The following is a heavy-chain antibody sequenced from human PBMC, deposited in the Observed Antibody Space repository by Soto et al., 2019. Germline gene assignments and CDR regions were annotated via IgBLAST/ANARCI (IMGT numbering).Heavy chain of an antibody. CDR3: ARGGPVVGTDTTHSFAY. J-gene: IGHJ4*02. CDR1: GDSVSSNSAA. CDR2: TYYRSKWYN. Sequence: SQTLSLTCGISGDSVSSNSAAWNWLRQSPSRGLEWLGRTYYRSKWYNDYAVSVESRITINPDTSKNHFSLQLNFVTPEDTAVYFCARGGPVVGTDTTHSFAYWGQGALVTVSS. D-gene: IGHD1-26*01. V-gene: IGHV6-1*01.